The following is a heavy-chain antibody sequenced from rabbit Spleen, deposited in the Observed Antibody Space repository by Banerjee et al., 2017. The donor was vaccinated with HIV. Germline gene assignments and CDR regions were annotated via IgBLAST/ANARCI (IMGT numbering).Heavy chain of an antibody. V-gene: IGHV1S40*01. Sequence: QSLEESGGDLVKPGASLTLTCTASGFSFSSSYYMCWVRQAPGKGLECIACIYTANSKTYYANWAKGRFTISKTSSTTVTLQMTSLTVADTATYFCARDAGSGDYIDGYFNLWGQGTLVTVS. D-gene: IGHD8-1*01. CDR2: IYTANSKT. J-gene: IGHJ4*01. CDR1: GFSFSSSYY. CDR3: ARDAGSGDYIDGYFNL.